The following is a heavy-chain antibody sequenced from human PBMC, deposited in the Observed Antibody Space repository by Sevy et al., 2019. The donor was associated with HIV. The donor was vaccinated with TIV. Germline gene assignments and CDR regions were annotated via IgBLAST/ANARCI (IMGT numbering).Heavy chain of an antibody. Sequence: GGSLRLSCTTSGFTFGDFAMSWFRQAPGKGLEWVGFIRSKDYGGTTEYAGSVKGRFTISKDDSKNIVYMQMNSLKTEDTAVYFCTRDGGGGNILASYYYYDMDVWGQGTTVTVSS. V-gene: IGHV3-49*03. D-gene: IGHD2-21*01. CDR2: IRSKDYGGTT. CDR1: GFTFGDFA. J-gene: IGHJ6*02. CDR3: TRDGGGGNILASYYYYDMDV.